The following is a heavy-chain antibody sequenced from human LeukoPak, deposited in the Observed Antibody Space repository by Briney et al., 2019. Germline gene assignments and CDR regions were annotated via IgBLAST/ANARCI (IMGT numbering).Heavy chain of an antibody. CDR3: AREVREYSSSWSLYFDY. CDR1: GGSISTYY. D-gene: IGHD6-13*01. CDR2: IYTSGST. Sequence: PSETLSLTCTVSGGSISTYYWSWIRQPPGKGLEWIGRIYTSGSTNYNPSLKSRVTISVDTSKNQFSLKLSSVTAADTAVYYCAREVREYSSSWSLYFDYWGQGTLVTVSS. J-gene: IGHJ4*02. V-gene: IGHV4-4*08.